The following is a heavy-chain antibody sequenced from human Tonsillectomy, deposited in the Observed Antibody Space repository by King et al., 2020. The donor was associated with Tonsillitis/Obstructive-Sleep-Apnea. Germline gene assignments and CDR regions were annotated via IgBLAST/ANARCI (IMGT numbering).Heavy chain of an antibody. J-gene: IGHJ5*02. CDR2: ISSDGDNT. CDR1: GFTFSNYA. D-gene: IGHD1-7*01. CDR3: VKGWDSNYGMAYNYFGP. V-gene: IGHV3-64D*06. Sequence: VQLVESGGGLVQPGGSLRLSCSASGFTFSNYAMHWLRQAPGKGLEYISAISSDGDNTYYADSVKGRFTVSRDNSKNTLYLQVSSLRADDTAIYYCVKGWDSNYGMAYNYFGPWGQGTLVTVSS.